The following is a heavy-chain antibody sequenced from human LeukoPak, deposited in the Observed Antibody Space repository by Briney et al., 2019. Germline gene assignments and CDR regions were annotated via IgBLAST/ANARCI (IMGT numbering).Heavy chain of an antibody. D-gene: IGHD3-3*01. CDR2: IRSKAYGGTT. Sequence: PGRSLRLSCTASGFTFGDYAMSWVRQAPGKGLEWVGFIRSKAYGGTTEYAASVKGRFTISRDDSKSIAYLQMNSLKTEDTAVYYCTRDRRDDFWSGYYMDYWGQGTLVTVSS. CDR3: TRDRRDDFWSGYYMDY. J-gene: IGHJ4*02. V-gene: IGHV3-49*04. CDR1: GFTFGDYA.